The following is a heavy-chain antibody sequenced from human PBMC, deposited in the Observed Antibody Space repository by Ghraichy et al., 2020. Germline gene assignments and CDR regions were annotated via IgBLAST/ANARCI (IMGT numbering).Heavy chain of an antibody. J-gene: IGHJ5*02. CDR3: ARASALITWFVP. Sequence: ASVKVSCKASGFTFINYGIHWVRQAPGQILEWMGWINADNGNTKYSQKFEGRLIITRDISANTAYMDLSRLTSEDTAVYYCARASALITWFVPWGQGTLVTVSS. D-gene: IGHD3-10*01. CDR2: INADNGNT. V-gene: IGHV1-3*01. CDR1: GFTFINYG.